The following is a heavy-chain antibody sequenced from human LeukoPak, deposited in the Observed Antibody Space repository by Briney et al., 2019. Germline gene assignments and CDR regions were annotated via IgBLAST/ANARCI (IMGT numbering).Heavy chain of an antibody. Sequence: SETLSLTCTVSGVSMTNYYWSWIRQPPGKGLEWIAYSHNSGETKYNPSLKSRITISVDTSKNQFSLKLSSVTAADTAVYYCARRSVGAIRPFDYWGQGTLVTVSS. V-gene: IGHV4-59*08. CDR3: ARRSVGAIRPFDY. CDR2: SHNSGET. D-gene: IGHD1-26*01. J-gene: IGHJ4*02. CDR1: GVSMTNYY.